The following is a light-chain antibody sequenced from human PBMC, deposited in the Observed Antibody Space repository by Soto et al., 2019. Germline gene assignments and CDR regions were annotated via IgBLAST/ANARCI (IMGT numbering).Light chain of an antibody. CDR2: GAS. CDR1: QSVSSSY. V-gene: IGKV3-20*01. CDR3: QQYGSPLT. Sequence: EIVLTQSPGTLSFSPGERATLSCRASQSVSSSYLAWYQQTPGQAPRLLIYGASSRATGIPDRFSGSGSGTDFTLTSSRLEAEDLAVYYCQQYGSPLTFGGGTKVDIK. J-gene: IGKJ4*01.